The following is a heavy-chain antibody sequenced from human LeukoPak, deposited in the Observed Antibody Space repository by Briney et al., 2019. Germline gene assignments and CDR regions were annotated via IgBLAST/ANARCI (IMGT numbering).Heavy chain of an antibody. CDR3: VKDRTGTYTLDY. CDR1: GFTFSNYA. D-gene: IGHD3-10*01. Sequence: PGGSRRLSCAATGFTFSNYAIHWDRQPPGKGLEWVAFISDDGSRQHYADSVKGRFTISRDNSKNTLNLQMNSLRAEDTAVYYCVKDRTGTYTLDYWGQGTLVTVSS. CDR2: ISDDGSRQ. J-gene: IGHJ4*02. V-gene: IGHV3-30-3*01.